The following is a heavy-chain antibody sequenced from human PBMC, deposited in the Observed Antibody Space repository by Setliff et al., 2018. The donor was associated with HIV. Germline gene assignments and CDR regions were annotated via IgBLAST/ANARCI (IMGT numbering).Heavy chain of an antibody. V-gene: IGHV4-39*01. J-gene: IGHJ5*02. Sequence: PSETLSLTCTVSNDSIRRSNSYWGWIRQPPGKGLEWVGSIYSSGKTYYNPSLQSRVTISRDTSKNHVSLKLSSVTAADTAVYYCARQDLRISAADTTVNCFDPWGQGTLVTVSS. D-gene: IGHD6-13*01. CDR1: NDSIRRSNSY. CDR2: IYSSGKT. CDR3: ARQDLRISAADTTVNCFDP.